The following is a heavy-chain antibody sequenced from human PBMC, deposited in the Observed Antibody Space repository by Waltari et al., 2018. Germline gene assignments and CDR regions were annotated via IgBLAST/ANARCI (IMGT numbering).Heavy chain of an antibody. CDR2: ISSSGSTI. Sequence: EVQLVESGGGLVQPGGSLRLSCAASGFTFSSYEMNWVRQAPGKGLEWVSYISSSGSTIYYADSVKGRFTISRDNAKNSLYLQMNSLRAEDTAVYYCARDSDFWSGSVGATTGFDYWGQGTLVTVSS. CDR1: GFTFSSYE. D-gene: IGHD3-3*01. J-gene: IGHJ4*02. CDR3: ARDSDFWSGSVGATTGFDY. V-gene: IGHV3-48*03.